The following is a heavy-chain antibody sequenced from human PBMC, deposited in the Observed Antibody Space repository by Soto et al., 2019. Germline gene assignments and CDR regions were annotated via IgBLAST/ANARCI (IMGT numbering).Heavy chain of an antibody. J-gene: IGHJ4*02. Sequence: EVQLLESGGDLVQPGGSLRLSCAGSGFALLSFAMNWVRQAPGKGLEWVAASSGTGANAYYTDSVRGRFPVSRDNSKNMVFLEMNSLRVEDTAVYYCANVVGWGQGTLVTVSS. D-gene: IGHD2-2*01. CDR1: GFALLSFA. V-gene: IGHV3-23*01. CDR3: ANVVG. CDR2: SSGTGANA.